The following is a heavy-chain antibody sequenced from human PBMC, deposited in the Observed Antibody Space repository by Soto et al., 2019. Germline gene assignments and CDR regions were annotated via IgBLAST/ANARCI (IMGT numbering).Heavy chain of an antibody. Sequence: VQLVQSGAEVNKPGASVKVSCKASGYTFTTYYMHWVRQAPGQGLEWMGIISTDGGRTSYAQKFQGRVTMTRDTSTSTVYMELISLRSEDTAVYYCATREPGHYWGQGTLVTVSS. CDR1: GYTFTTYY. CDR3: ATREPGHY. CDR2: ISTDGGRT. J-gene: IGHJ4*02. V-gene: IGHV1-46*01.